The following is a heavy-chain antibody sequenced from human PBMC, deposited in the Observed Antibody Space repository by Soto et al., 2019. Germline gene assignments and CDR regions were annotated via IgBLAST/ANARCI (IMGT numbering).Heavy chain of an antibody. D-gene: IGHD3-3*01. V-gene: IGHV3-30*03. Sequence: QLQLVDSGGGVVQPGRSLRLSCAASGFTFSDYGMHWVRQAPGTGLVWVAVISYDGSDKYYADSVKGRFTLSRDNSKNRLYLQMNSLRAEDTAVYYCATMERLFDYWGQGTLVTVSS. CDR2: ISYDGSDK. CDR3: ATMERLFDY. CDR1: GFTFSDYG. J-gene: IGHJ4*02.